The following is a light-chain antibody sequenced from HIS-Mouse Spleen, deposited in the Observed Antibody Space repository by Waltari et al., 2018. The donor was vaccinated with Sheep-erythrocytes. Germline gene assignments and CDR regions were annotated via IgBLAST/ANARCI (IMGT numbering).Light chain of an antibody. CDR3: CSYAGSYNHV. CDR2: DVS. J-gene: IGLJ1*01. V-gene: IGLV2-11*01. CDR1: SRYVGGYNY. Sequence: QSALTQPRSVSGSPGQSVTLSCTGTSRYVGGYNYVSCYQQHPGKAPKLMIYDVSKRPSGVPDRFSGSKSGNTASLTISGLQAEDEADYYCCSYAGSYNHVFATGTKVTVL.